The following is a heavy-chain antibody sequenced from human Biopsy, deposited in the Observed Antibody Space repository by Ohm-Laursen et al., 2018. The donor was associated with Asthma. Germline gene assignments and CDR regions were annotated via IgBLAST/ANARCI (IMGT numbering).Heavy chain of an antibody. Sequence: SLRLSCAASGFTVSRDYMFWVRQAPGKGLEWVSVIYSGGTSHTADSVRGRFTISRDYSKNTLYLQMHSLGAEDTAVYYCARGDSSGWSQYYFDYWGQGTLVTVSS. V-gene: IGHV3-53*01. J-gene: IGHJ4*02. CDR1: GFTVSRDY. CDR2: IYSGGTS. D-gene: IGHD6-19*01. CDR3: ARGDSSGWSQYYFDY.